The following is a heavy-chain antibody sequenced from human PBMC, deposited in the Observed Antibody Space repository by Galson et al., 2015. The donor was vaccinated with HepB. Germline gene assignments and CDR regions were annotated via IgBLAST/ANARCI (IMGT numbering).Heavy chain of an antibody. CDR1: GFTFGSYW. CDR2: INSDGSST. V-gene: IGHV3-74*01. D-gene: IGHD4-11*01. CDR3: ARVRDYSTDAFDI. Sequence: SLRLSCAASGFTFGSYWMHWVRQAPGKGLVWVSRINSDGSSTSYADSVKGRFTISRDNAKNTLYLQMNSLRAEDTAVYYCARVRDYSTDAFDIWGQGTMVTVSS. J-gene: IGHJ3*02.